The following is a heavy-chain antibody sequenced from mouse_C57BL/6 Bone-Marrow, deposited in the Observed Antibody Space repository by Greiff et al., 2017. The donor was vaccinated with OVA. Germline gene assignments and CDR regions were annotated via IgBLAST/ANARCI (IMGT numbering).Heavy chain of an antibody. J-gene: IGHJ2*01. CDR3: ARDGYYVDY. D-gene: IGHD2-3*01. CDR2: IDPEDGET. Sequence: DVQLQESGAELVKPGASVKLSCTASGFNIKDYYMHWVKQRTEQGLEWIGRIDPEDGETKDAPKFQGKATITADTSSNTAYLQLSSLTSEDTAVYYCARDGYYVDYWGQGTTLTVSS. V-gene: IGHV14-2*01. CDR1: GFNIKDYY.